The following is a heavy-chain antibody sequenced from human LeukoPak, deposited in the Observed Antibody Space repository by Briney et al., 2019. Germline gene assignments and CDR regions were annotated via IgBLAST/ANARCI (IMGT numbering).Heavy chain of an antibody. D-gene: IGHD6-19*01. Sequence: PGGSLRLSCAASGFTFSSYAMSWVRQAPGKGLEWVSGISGSAASTYYADSVKGRFTISRDNSKDTLYLQMNSLRAEDTAVYFCAKMPVSYSSGWSNFDYWGQGTLVTASS. CDR3: AKMPVSYSSGWSNFDY. J-gene: IGHJ4*02. CDR2: ISGSAAST. CDR1: GFTFSSYA. V-gene: IGHV3-23*01.